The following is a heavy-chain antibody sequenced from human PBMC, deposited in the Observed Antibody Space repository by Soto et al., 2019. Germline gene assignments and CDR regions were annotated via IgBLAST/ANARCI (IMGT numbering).Heavy chain of an antibody. CDR1: GGTFSSYA. Sequence: QVQLVQSGAEVKKPGSSVKVSCKASGGTFSSYAISWVRQAPGQGLEWMGGIIPIFGTANYAQKFQGRVTITADESTSTAYRELSSLRSEDTAVYYCARGPYYDSSGYYLNSMKYYYYGMDVWGQGTTVTVSS. CDR2: IIPIFGTA. V-gene: IGHV1-69*01. J-gene: IGHJ6*02. CDR3: ARGPYYDSSGYYLNSMKYYYYGMDV. D-gene: IGHD3-22*01.